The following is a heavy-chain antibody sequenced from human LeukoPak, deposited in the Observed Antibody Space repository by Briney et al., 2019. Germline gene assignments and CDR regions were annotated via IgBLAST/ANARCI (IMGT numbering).Heavy chain of an antibody. CDR2: IYYSGST. Sequence: SETLSLTCTVSGGSISSYYWSWIRHPPGKGLEWIGYIYYSGSTNYNPSLKSRVTISVDTSKNQFSLKLSSVTAADTAVYYCARHEDLGARGAVAGVFDPWGQGTLVTVSS. CDR1: GGSISSYY. D-gene: IGHD6-19*01. V-gene: IGHV4-59*08. CDR3: ARHEDLGARGAVAGVFDP. J-gene: IGHJ5*02.